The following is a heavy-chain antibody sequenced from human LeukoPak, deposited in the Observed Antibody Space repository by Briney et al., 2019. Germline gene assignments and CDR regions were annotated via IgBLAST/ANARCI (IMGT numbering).Heavy chain of an antibody. J-gene: IGHJ6*02. D-gene: IGHD1-26*01. CDR1: GGSISSGDYY. Sequence: SETLSLTCTVSGGSISSGDYYWSWIRQPPGKGLEWFGYIYYSASTYYNPSLKSRLTISVDTSKNQFSLKLTSVTAADTAVYYCARGSGKPYGMDVWGQGTTVTVSS. CDR2: IYYSAST. V-gene: IGHV4-30-4*01. CDR3: ARGSGKPYGMDV.